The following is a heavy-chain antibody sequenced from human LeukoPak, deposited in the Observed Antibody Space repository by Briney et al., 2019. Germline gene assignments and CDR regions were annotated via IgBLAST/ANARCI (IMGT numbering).Heavy chain of an antibody. Sequence: PSETLSLTCAVYGGSFSGYYWSWIRQPPGKGLEWIGEINHSGSTNYNPSLKSRVTISVDTSKNQFSLKLSSVTAADTAVYYCARGKAAAYYDFWSGYRPRGDRFYMDVWGKGTTVTVSS. CDR1: GGSFSGYY. V-gene: IGHV4-34*01. CDR3: ARGKAAAYYDFWSGYRPRGDRFYMDV. CDR2: INHSGST. J-gene: IGHJ6*03. D-gene: IGHD3-3*01.